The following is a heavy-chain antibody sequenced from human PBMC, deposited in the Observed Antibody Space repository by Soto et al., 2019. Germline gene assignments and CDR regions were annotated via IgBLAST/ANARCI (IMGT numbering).Heavy chain of an antibody. V-gene: IGHV1-69*10. J-gene: IGHJ4*02. Sequence: SVKVSCKASGGTFSSYAISWVRQAPGQGLEWMGGIIPILGIANYAQKFQGRVTITADKSTSTAYMELSSLRSEDTAVYYCASLYCSGGSCYPAYWGQGTLVTVSS. CDR1: GGTFSSYA. CDR3: ASLYCSGGSCYPAY. D-gene: IGHD2-15*01. CDR2: IIPILGIA.